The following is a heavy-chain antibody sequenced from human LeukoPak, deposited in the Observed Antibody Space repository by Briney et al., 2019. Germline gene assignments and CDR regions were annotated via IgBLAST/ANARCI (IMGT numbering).Heavy chain of an antibody. CDR1: GRSISSYY. CDR2: IYYSGST. V-gene: IGHV4-59*01. D-gene: IGHD2-2*02. CDR3: ARGYTA. Sequence: SETLSLTCTVSGRSISSYYWSWIRQPPGKGLEWIGYIYYSGSTNYNPSLKSRVTITVDTSKNQFSLKLSSVTAADTAVYYCARGYTAWGQGTLVTVSS. J-gene: IGHJ5*02.